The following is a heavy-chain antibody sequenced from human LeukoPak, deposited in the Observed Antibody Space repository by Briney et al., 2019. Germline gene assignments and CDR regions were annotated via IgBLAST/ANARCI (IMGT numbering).Heavy chain of an antibody. CDR3: ARGIESYGDYGY. D-gene: IGHD4-17*01. V-gene: IGHV4-61*02. CDR1: GGSISSGNYY. CDR2: IYPSGST. J-gene: IGHJ4*02. Sequence: SQTLSLTCTVSGGSISSGNYYWSWIRQPAEKGLEWIGRIYPSGSTNCNPSLKSRVTISIDTSKNQFSLKLSSLTAADTAIYYCARGIESYGDYGYWGQGILVTVSS.